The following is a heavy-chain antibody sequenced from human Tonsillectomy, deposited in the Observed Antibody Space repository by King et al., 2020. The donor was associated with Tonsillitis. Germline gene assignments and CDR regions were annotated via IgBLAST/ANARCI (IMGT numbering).Heavy chain of an antibody. D-gene: IGHD3-3*01. CDR3: AGPHMGFLGWVDP. J-gene: IGHJ5*02. CDR1: GGSIDSSTYY. V-gene: IGHV4-39*02. CDR2: VYYSGRT. Sequence: HLQLQESGPGLVKPSETLSLTCGVSGGSIDSSTYYWGWIRQPPGKGMEWIGSVYYSGRTYYNPSLKSRVTISVDTSKNLFSLNLSSVTAADTAVYYCAGPHMGFLGWVDPWGQGNLVTVSS.